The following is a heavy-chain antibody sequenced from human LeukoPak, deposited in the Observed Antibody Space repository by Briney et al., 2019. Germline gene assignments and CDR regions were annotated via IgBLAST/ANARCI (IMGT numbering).Heavy chain of an antibody. CDR2: INPNSGGT. CDR1: GYTFTGYY. Sequence: EASVKVSCKASGYTFTGYYMHWVRQAPGQGLEWMGWINPNSGGTNYAQKFQGRVTMTRDTSISTAYMELSRLRSDDTAVYYCARGVATTNLPQYYYYMDVWGKGTTVTVSS. D-gene: IGHD5-12*01. CDR3: ARGVATTNLPQYYYYMDV. V-gene: IGHV1-2*02. J-gene: IGHJ6*03.